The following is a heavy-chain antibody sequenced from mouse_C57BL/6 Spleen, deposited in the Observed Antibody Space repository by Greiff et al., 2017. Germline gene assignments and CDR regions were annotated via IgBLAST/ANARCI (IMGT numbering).Heavy chain of an antibody. CDR2: IHPNSGST. J-gene: IGHJ1*03. CDR3: ARYPYYYGSSDRYFDV. Sequence: VQLQQPGAELVKPGASVKLSCKASGYTFTSYWMHWVKQRPGQGLEWIGMIHPNSGSTNYNEKFKSKATLTVDKSSSTAYMQLSSLTSEDSAVYYCARYPYYYGSSDRYFDVWGTGTTVTVAS. CDR1: GYTFTSYW. V-gene: IGHV1-64*01. D-gene: IGHD1-1*01.